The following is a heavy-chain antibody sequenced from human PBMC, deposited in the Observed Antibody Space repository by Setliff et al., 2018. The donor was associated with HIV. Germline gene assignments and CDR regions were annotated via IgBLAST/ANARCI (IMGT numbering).Heavy chain of an antibody. Sequence: SETLSLTCTVSGGSITGYYWSWVRQPPGKGMEWIGYIYYNGGTNYNPSLKSRVTMLVDTSENHFTLKLTSVTAADTAMYYCTRGIGGIGYYPDYWGQGTLVTVSS. V-gene: IGHV4-59*01. CDR2: IYYNGGT. J-gene: IGHJ4*02. CDR1: GGSITGYY. D-gene: IGHD3-22*01. CDR3: TRGIGGIGYYPDY.